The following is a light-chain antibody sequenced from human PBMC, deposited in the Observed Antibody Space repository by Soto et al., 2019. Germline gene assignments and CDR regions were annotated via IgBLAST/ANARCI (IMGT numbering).Light chain of an antibody. Sequence: EIVLTQSPGTLSLSPGERATLSCRASQSVGGNYLAWFQQKPGQAPRLLVYGASNRAAGIPDRFSGGGSGTDVTLTISRLEPEDFAVYYCQHYGSSPWTFGQGTEVEVK. J-gene: IGKJ1*01. CDR3: QHYGSSPWT. CDR1: QSVGGNY. V-gene: IGKV3-20*01. CDR2: GAS.